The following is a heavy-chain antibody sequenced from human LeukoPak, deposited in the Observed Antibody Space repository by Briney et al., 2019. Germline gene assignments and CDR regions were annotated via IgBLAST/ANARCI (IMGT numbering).Heavy chain of an antibody. CDR1: GGSISSSSYY. CDR3: ARDSDYYDSSGLFDY. Sequence: SETLSLTCTVSGGSISSSSYYWGWIRQPPGKGLEWIGSIYYSGSTYYNPSLKSRVTISVDTSKNQFSLKLSSVTAADTAVYYCARDSDYYDSSGLFDYWGQGTLVTVSS. V-gene: IGHV4-39*07. J-gene: IGHJ4*02. CDR2: IYYSGST. D-gene: IGHD3-22*01.